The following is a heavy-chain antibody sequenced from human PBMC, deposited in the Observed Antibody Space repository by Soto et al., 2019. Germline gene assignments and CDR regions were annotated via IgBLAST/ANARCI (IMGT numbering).Heavy chain of an antibody. Sequence: HPGGSLRLSCAVSGFTFSSYGMNWVRQAPGKGLEWVAAIYYDGSNKYYADSVRGRFTISRDNFKNTLYLHMNSLRAEDTAVYYCARRMEWLSRRGSRYYYYGMDVWGQGTTVTVSS. CDR2: IYYDGSNK. J-gene: IGHJ6*02. D-gene: IGHD3-3*01. CDR1: GFTFSSYG. CDR3: ARRMEWLSRRGSRYYYYGMDV. V-gene: IGHV3-33*01.